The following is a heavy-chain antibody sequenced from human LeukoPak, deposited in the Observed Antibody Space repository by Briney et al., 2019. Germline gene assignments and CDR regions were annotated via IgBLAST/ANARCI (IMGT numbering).Heavy chain of an antibody. CDR3: ARDRRRDLLHAFDI. J-gene: IGHJ3*02. V-gene: IGHV4-59*01. CDR2: IDYSGST. D-gene: IGHD1-26*01. Sequence: SETLSLNCTVSGGTISRYYWSWIRQPPGKGLEWIAYIDYSGSTNYNPSLKSRLTISLDASKNQFSLKLSSVTAADTAVYYCARDRRRDLLHAFDIWGQGTMVTVSS. CDR1: GGTISRYY.